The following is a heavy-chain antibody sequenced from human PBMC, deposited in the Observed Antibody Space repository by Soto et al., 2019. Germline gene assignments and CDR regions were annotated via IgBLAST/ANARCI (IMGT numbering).Heavy chain of an antibody. CDR1: GDTFDIYG. J-gene: IGHJ4*02. CDR2: IIPIFGTA. CDR3: ARGGIHFYDSSGHAFDY. V-gene: IGHV1-69*06. D-gene: IGHD3-22*01. Sequence: QVQLVQSGAEVKKPGSSVKVSCKASGDTFDIYGFNWARQAPGQGLEWMGTIIPIFGTADYAPKFEGRVSITADKYTSTAYMELRSLTAEDTAMYYCARGGIHFYDSSGHAFDYWGQGTLITVSS.